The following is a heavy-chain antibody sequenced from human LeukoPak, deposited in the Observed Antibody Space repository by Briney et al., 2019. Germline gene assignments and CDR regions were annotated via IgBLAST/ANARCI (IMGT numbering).Heavy chain of an antibody. CDR3: AIERIAVASYYYGMDV. V-gene: IGHV1-2*04. CDR2: INPNSGGT. Sequence: ASVKVSCKASGYTFTGYYMHWVRQAPGQGLEWMGWINPNSGGTNYAQKFQGWVTMTRGTSISTAYMELSRLRSDDTAVYYCAIERIAVASYYYGMDVWGQGTTVTVSS. D-gene: IGHD6-19*01. J-gene: IGHJ6*02. CDR1: GYTFTGYY.